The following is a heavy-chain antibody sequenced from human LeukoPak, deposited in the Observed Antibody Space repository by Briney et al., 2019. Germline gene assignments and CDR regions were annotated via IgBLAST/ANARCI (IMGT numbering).Heavy chain of an antibody. CDR2: IYSGGST. Sequence: GGSLRLSCTASGFIFSNYGMNWVRQAPGKGLEWVSVIYSGGSTYNADSVKGRFTISRDNAKNSLYLQMNSLRAEDTAVYYCARVGGVVPAAMPTHYYGMDVWGQGTTVTVSS. J-gene: IGHJ6*02. V-gene: IGHV3-66*01. D-gene: IGHD2-2*01. CDR1: GFIFSNYG. CDR3: ARVGGVVPAAMPTHYYGMDV.